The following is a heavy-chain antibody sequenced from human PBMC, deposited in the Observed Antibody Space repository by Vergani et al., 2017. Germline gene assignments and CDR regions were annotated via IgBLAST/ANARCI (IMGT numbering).Heavy chain of an antibody. CDR2: IWYDGSNK. V-gene: IGHV3-33*01. J-gene: IGHJ4*02. CDR3: ARERSQGRSHYFDY. CDR1: GFTFSSYG. Sequence: QVQLVESGGGVVQPGRSLRLSCAASGFTFSSYGMHWVRQAPGKGLEWVAVIWYDGSNKYYADSVKGRFTISRDNSKNTLYLQMNSLRAEDTAVYYCARERSQGRSHYFDYWGQGTLVTVSS.